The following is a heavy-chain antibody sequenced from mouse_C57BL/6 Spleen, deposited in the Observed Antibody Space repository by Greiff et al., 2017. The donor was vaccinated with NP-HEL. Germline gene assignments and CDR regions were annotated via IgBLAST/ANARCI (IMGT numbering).Heavy chain of an antibody. D-gene: IGHD2-2*01. CDR2: IDPSDSYT. V-gene: IGHV1-69*01. CDR3: ASIYYGYDNYWYFDV. J-gene: IGHJ1*03. Sequence: QVQLQQPGAELVMPGASVKLSCKASGYTFTSYWMHWVKQRPGQGLEWIGEIDPSDSYTNYNQKFKGKSTLTVDKSSSTAYMQLSSLTSEDSAVYYCASIYYGYDNYWYFDVWGTGTTVTVSS. CDR1: GYTFTSYW.